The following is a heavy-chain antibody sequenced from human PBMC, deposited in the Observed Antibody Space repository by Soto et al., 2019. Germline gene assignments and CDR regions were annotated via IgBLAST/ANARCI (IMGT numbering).Heavy chain of an antibody. CDR1: GDAFTNYI. CDR3: ARGRDQPPVGLYFDS. Sequence: QVQLVQSGAEVKKPGSSAKVSCKASGDAFTNYIFDWVRQAPGQGLEWMAGIIPMFGTPKYAQTFQDRVTISADVSTGTAYLERTSLRFDDTAVYYCARGRDQPPVGLYFDSWGEGARVTVSS. J-gene: IGHJ4*02. CDR2: IIPMFGTP. V-gene: IGHV1-69*01. D-gene: IGHD1-26*01.